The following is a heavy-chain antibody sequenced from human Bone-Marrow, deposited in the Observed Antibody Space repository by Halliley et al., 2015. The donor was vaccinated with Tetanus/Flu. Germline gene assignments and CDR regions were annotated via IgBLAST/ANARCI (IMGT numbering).Heavy chain of an antibody. CDR3: ARHSSFSKIDS. J-gene: IGHJ4*02. Sequence: PGGIGDIYFSGGPPYSPPLEGRVIISVDRSKNQFSLNLSSVTTADTAVYYCARHSSFSKIDSWGRGTLVTVSS. CDR2: IYFSGGP. V-gene: IGHV4-59*08. D-gene: IGHD4-4*01.